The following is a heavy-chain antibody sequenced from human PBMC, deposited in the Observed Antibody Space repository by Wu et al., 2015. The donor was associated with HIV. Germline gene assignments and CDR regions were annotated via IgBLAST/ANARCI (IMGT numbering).Heavy chain of an antibody. J-gene: IGHJ4*02. CDR2: IVPILGST. V-gene: IGHV1-69*11. CDR3: VREVAAMLTYNYFDS. D-gene: IGHD2-2*01. CDR1: GDTFSNHA. Sequence: QVQLVQSGAEVKKPGSSVKVSCKSSGDTFSNHAINWVRQAPGQGLEWMGRIVPILGSTNYAEKFLGRGTITADDSTNTAFMELNSLRSDDTAVYFCVREVAAMLTYNYFDSWGQGTLVSVSS.